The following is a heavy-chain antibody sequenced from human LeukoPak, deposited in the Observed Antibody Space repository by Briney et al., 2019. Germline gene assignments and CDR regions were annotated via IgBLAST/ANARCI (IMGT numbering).Heavy chain of an antibody. V-gene: IGHV1-18*01. Sequence: ASVKISCKTSGYTFRTYGITWVRQAPGQGLEWMGWISDVSGNKYAQKFQDRVTMTTDSSTRTIYMDLRSLTSDDTAVYCCARRPPVFGMFAFQLFFDYWGQGTIVTVSS. CDR2: ISDVSGN. CDR1: GYTFRTYG. J-gene: IGHJ4*02. CDR3: ARRPPVFGMFAFQLFFDY. D-gene: IGHD3-10*02.